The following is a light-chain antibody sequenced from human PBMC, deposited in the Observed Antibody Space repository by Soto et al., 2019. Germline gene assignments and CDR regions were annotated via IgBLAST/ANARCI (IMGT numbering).Light chain of an antibody. V-gene: IGKV1-39*01. CDR2: AAS. CDR3: QQTYSIPIT. J-gene: IGKJ5*01. Sequence: DIQMTQSPSSLSASVGDRVAIACRASQSISNYLNWYQQRPGKAPKLXIYAASSLQSGVLSRFSGSGAGTDCTLTISSLQPEDFVTYYCQQTYSIPITFGQGTRLEIK. CDR1: QSISNY.